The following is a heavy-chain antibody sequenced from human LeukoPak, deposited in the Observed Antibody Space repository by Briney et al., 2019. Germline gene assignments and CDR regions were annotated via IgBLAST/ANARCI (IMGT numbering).Heavy chain of an antibody. J-gene: IGHJ6*04. V-gene: IGHV3-15*01. Sequence: PGGSLRLSCAASGFTFSNAWMSWVRQAPGKGLEWLGHIKSEGEGATTDYAAPAKGRFAISRDDSKNMIYLQMSSLKIDDTAIYYCIAHFPYFYGFDVWGKGTTVTVSS. D-gene: IGHD3-3*02. CDR3: IAHFPYFYGFDV. CDR1: GFTFSNAW. CDR2: IKSEGEGATT.